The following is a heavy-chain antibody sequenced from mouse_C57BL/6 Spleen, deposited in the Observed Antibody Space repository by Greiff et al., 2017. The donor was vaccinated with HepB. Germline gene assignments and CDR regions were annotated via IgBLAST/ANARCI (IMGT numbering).Heavy chain of an antibody. J-gene: IGHJ3*01. CDR1: GFTFSSDG. V-gene: IGHV5-6*02. Sequence: DVKLVESGGDLVKPGGSLKLSCAASGFTFSSDGLSWVRQTPDKRLEWVATISSGGSYIYYPDSVKGRCTITRDNAKNTQYLQMSSLKSEDTAIYYCARRDGYNVQVWFAYWGQGTLVTVAA. CDR2: ISSGGSYI. D-gene: IGHD2-3*01. CDR3: ARRDGYNVQVWFAY.